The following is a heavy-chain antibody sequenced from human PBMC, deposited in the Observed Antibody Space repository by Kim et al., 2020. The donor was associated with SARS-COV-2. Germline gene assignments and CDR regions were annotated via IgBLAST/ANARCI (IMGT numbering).Heavy chain of an antibody. D-gene: IGHD3-16*01. J-gene: IGHJ5*02. CDR3: ARGWMPLENLGWLDP. CDR1: GYTFTSYY. CDR2: INPSGGST. Sequence: ASVKVSCKASGYTFTSYYLHWVRQAPGQGLEWMGIINPSGGSTTYAQKFQGRVTMTSDTPTSTVYMELSSLRSEDTAVYYCARGWMPLENLGWLDPWGQGTLVTVSS. V-gene: IGHV1-46*01.